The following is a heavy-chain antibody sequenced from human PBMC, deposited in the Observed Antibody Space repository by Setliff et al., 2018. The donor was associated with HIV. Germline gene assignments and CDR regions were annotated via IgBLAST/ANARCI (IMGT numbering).Heavy chain of an antibody. CDR3: ARDTHYFDRRDSFDI. Sequence: SVKVSCKTSGYTFVSSHINWARQATGQGLEWMGGIIPMFGTPNYAQKFQGRVTITADESTSTAYMELSSLTSEDTAVYYCARDTHYFDRRDSFDIWGQGTMVTVSS. D-gene: IGHD3-22*01. CDR1: GYTFVSSH. J-gene: IGHJ3*02. V-gene: IGHV1-69*13. CDR2: IIPMFGTP.